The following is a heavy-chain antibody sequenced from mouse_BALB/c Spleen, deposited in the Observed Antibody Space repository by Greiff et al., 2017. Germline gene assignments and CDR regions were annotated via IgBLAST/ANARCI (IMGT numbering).Heavy chain of an antibody. D-gene: IGHD1-1*01. CDR1: GFNIKDTY. CDR2: IDPANGNT. V-gene: IGHV14-3*02. Sequence: VQLQQSGAELVKPGASVKLSCTASGFNIKDTYMHWVKQRPEQGLEWIGRIDPANGNTKYDPKFQGKATITADTSSNTAYLQLSSLTSEDTAVYYCARYYYGSSYVEGSDAMDYWGQGTSVTVSS. CDR3: ARYYYGSSYVEGSDAMDY. J-gene: IGHJ4*01.